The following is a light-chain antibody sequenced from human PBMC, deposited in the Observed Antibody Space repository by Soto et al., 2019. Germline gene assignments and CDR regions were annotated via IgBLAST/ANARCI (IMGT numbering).Light chain of an antibody. Sequence: QSALTQPASVSGSPGQSITISCTGTSSDIGDSNYVSWYQQHPGKAPKLVIYDVSNRPSGVSSRFSGSKSANTASLTISGLQAEDDADYYCSSFRSSSTSYVFGTGTKLTVL. CDR1: SSDIGDSNY. V-gene: IGLV2-14*03. CDR3: SSFRSSSTSYV. J-gene: IGLJ1*01. CDR2: DVS.